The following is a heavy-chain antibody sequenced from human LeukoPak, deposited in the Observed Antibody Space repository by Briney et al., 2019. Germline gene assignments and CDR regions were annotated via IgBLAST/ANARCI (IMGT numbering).Heavy chain of an antibody. Sequence: PSETLSLTCTVSGGSIRSYYWSWIRQPAGKGLEWIGSIYYSGSTYYNPSLKSRVTISVDTSKNQFSLKLSSVTAADTAVYYCARSLWFGEDGAFDIWGQGTMVTVSS. V-gene: IGHV4-59*05. CDR1: GGSIRSYY. J-gene: IGHJ3*02. D-gene: IGHD3-10*01. CDR3: ARSLWFGEDGAFDI. CDR2: IYYSGST.